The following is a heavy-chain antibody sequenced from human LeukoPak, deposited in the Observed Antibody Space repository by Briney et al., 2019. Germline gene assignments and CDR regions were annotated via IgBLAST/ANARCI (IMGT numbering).Heavy chain of an antibody. CDR3: ARRPSGGVAAAGSVAAFDI. D-gene: IGHD6-13*01. V-gene: IGHV1-8*02. CDR1: GGTFSSYA. Sequence: ASVKVSCKASGGTFSSYAISWVRQATGQGLEWMGWMNPNSGNTGYAQKFQGRVTMTRNTSISTAYMELSSLKSEDTAVYYCARRPSGGVAAAGSVAAFDIWGQGTMVTVSS. CDR2: MNPNSGNT. J-gene: IGHJ3*02.